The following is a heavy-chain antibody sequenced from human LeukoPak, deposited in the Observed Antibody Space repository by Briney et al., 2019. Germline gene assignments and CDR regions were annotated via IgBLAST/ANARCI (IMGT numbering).Heavy chain of an antibody. D-gene: IGHD6-19*01. V-gene: IGHV3-7*01. CDR3: AKTDRSGWGFDY. CDR1: GFTFSSYW. J-gene: IGHJ4*02. CDR2: IKQDGSEK. Sequence: GGSLRLSCVASGFTFSSYWMTWVRQAPGKGLEWVANIKQDGSEKHYVDSVKGRFTISRDNAKNSLSLQMNSLRAEDTAVYYCAKTDRSGWGFDYWGQGTLVTVSS.